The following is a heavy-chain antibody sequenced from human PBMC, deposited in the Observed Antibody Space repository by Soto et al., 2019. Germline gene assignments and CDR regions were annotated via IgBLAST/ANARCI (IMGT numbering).Heavy chain of an antibody. CDR1: GFTFDDYT. J-gene: IGHJ4*02. CDR3: AKAQGYSSSWAFDY. Sequence: GGSLRLSCAASGFTFDDYTMHWVRQAPGKGLEWVSLISWDGGSTYYADSVKGRFTISRDNSKNSLYLQMNSLRTEDTALYYCAKAQGYSSSWAFDYWGQGTLVTVSS. D-gene: IGHD6-13*01. CDR2: ISWDGGST. V-gene: IGHV3-43*01.